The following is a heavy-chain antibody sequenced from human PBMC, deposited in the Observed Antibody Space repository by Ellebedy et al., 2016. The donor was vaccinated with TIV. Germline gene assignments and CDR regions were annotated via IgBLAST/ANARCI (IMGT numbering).Heavy chain of an antibody. D-gene: IGHD3-3*01. V-gene: IGHV3-20*01. CDR1: GFKFSGYS. CDR2: INWSGESK. Sequence: GGSLRLXXALSGFKFSGYSMSWVRHVAGKGLEWVSGINWSGESKGYAESVRGRFTISRDNAKNSLFLQMDSLRPDDAALYRCARGMSGKYVFDHWGQGILVTVSP. J-gene: IGHJ4*02. CDR3: ARGMSGKYVFDH.